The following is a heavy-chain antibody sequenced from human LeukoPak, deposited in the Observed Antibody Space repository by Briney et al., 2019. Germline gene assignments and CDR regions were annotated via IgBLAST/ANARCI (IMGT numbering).Heavy chain of an antibody. V-gene: IGHV3-30*02. CDR1: GFTSSSYG. CDR2: IRYDGSNK. Sequence: GGSLRLSCAASGFTSSSYGMHWVRQAPGKGLEWVAFIRYDGSNKYYADSVKGRFTISRDNSKNTLYLQMNGLRAEDTAVYYCARPGDSSDAFDIWGQGTMVTVSS. CDR3: ARPGDSSDAFDI. J-gene: IGHJ3*02. D-gene: IGHD3-22*01.